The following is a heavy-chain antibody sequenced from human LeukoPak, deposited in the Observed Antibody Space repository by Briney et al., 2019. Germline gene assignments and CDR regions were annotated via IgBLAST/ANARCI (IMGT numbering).Heavy chain of an antibody. CDR3: ARHAMYSSSWYQFDY. V-gene: IGHV4-4*07. J-gene: IGHJ4*02. Sequence: PSETLSLTCTVSGGSISSYYWSWIRQPAGKGLEWIGRIYTSGSTNYNPSLKSRVTISVDTSKNQFSLKLSSVTAADTAVYYCARHAMYSSSWYQFDYWGQGTLVTVSS. CDR2: IYTSGST. CDR1: GGSISSYY. D-gene: IGHD6-13*01.